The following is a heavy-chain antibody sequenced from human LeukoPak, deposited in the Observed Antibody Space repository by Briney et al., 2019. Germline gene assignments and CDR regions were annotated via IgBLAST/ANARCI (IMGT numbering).Heavy chain of an antibody. Sequence: GGSLRLSCAASGFTFSSYWMSWVRQAPGKGLEWVANIKQDGSEKYYVDSVKGRFTISRDNAKNSLYLQMNGLRAEDTAVYYCARDDYYGSGSFDYWGQGTLVTVSS. D-gene: IGHD3-10*01. J-gene: IGHJ4*02. CDR2: IKQDGSEK. CDR3: ARDDYYGSGSFDY. V-gene: IGHV3-7*01. CDR1: GFTFSSYW.